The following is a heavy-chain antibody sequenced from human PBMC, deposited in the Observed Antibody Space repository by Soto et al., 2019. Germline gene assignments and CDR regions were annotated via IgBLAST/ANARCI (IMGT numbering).Heavy chain of an antibody. CDR3: ARPIYDSSGYAFDI. V-gene: IGHV4-39*01. Sequence: SETLSLTCTVSGGSISSSSYYWGWIRQPPGKGLEWIGSIYYSGSTYYNPSLKSRVTISVDTSKNQFSLKLSSVTAADTAVYYCARPIYDSSGYAFDIWGQGTMVTVSS. J-gene: IGHJ3*02. CDR1: GGSISSSSYY. CDR2: IYYSGST. D-gene: IGHD3-22*01.